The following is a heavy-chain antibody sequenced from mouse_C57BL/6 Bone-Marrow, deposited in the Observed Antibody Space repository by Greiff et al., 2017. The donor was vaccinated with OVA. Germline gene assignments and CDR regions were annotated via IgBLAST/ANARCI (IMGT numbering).Heavy chain of an antibody. D-gene: IGHD1-1*01. Sequence: EVKLMESGGGLVQPGGSLKLSCAASGFTFSDYYMYWVRQTPEKRLEWVAYISNGGGSTYYPDTVKGRFTISRDNAKNTLYLQMSRLKSEDTAMYYCARRGVTTVVATYRYAMDYWGQGTSVTVSS. CDR2: ISNGGGST. V-gene: IGHV5-12*01. CDR3: ARRGVTTVVATYRYAMDY. CDR1: GFTFSDYY. J-gene: IGHJ4*01.